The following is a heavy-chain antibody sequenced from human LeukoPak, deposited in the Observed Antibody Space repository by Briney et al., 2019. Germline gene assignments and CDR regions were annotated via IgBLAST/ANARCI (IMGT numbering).Heavy chain of an antibody. V-gene: IGHV1-18*01. D-gene: IGHD3-22*01. CDR2: ISAYNGNT. J-gene: IGHJ3*02. Sequence: ASVKVSCKASGYTFTNYGINWVRQAPGQGLEWMGWISAYNGNTNYAQKLQGRVTMTTDTSTSTAYMELRSLRSEDTAVYYCAEGAYYYDSSGSGDAFDIWGQGTMVTVSS. CDR3: AEGAYYYDSSGSGDAFDI. CDR1: GYTFTNYG.